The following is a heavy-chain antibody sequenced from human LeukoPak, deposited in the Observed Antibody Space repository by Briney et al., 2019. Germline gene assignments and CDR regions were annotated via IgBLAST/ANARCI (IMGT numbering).Heavy chain of an antibody. CDR1: GFTFSSYG. V-gene: IGHV3-30*02. D-gene: IGHD2-15*01. CDR3: AKEMVVVAATPNWFDP. Sequence: GGSLRLSCAASGFTFSSYGMHWVRQAPGKGLEWVAFIRYDGSNKYYADSVKGRFTISRDNSKNTLYLQMNSLRAEDTAVYYCAKEMVVVAATPNWFDPWGQGILVTVSS. CDR2: IRYDGSNK. J-gene: IGHJ5*02.